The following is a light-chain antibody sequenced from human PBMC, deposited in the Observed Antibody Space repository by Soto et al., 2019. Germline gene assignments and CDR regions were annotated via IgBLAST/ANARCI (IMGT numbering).Light chain of an antibody. CDR3: QQRFDWPIT. V-gene: IGKV3-11*01. CDR2: DAS. J-gene: IGKJ5*01. Sequence: EIVLAQSPATLSLSPGERATLSCRASQSISNSLTWYQQKVGQPPRLLIYDASTRATGIPPRFSGSGSATDFTITISSLEPEDFAVYYCQQRFDWPITFGQGTRLDI. CDR1: QSISNS.